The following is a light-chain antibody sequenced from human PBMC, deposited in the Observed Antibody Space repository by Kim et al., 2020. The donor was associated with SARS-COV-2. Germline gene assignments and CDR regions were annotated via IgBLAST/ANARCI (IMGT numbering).Light chain of an antibody. J-gene: IGLJ2*01. CDR3: AAWDDSLSGPV. CDR1: SSNIGSNY. V-gene: IGLV1-47*01. Sequence: GQRVTISCSGSSSNIGSNYVYWYQQLPGTAPKLLIYRNNQRPSGGPDRFSGSKSGTSASLAISGLRSEDEADYYCAAWDDSLSGPVFGGGTQLTVL. CDR2: RNN.